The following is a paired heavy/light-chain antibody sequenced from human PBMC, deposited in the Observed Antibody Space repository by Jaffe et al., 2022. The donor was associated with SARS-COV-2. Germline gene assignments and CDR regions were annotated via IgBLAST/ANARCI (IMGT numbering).Heavy chain of an antibody. D-gene: IGHD6-13*01. V-gene: IGHV3-30*04. CDR3: ARDGPEAAGTSAPPRSRNYYYYMDV. CDR1: GFTFSSYA. CDR2: IAYDGSNK. Sequence: QVQLVDSGGGVVQPGRSLRLSCAASGFTFSSYAMHWVRQAPGKGLEWAAGIAYDGSNKQYGDSVKGRFTISRDNSKSTLYLQMSSLRAEDTAVYYCARDGPEAAGTSAPPRSRNYYYYMDVWGKGTTVTVSS. J-gene: IGHJ6*03.
Light chain of an antibody. CDR2: AAS. V-gene: IGKV1-12*01. CDR3: QQANSFPLT. J-gene: IGKJ4*01. Sequence: DIQMTQSPSSVSASVGDRVTITCRASQGINNWLAWYQRKPGKAPKLLIYAASSLQSGVPSRFSGSGSGTDFTLTISSLQPEDFATYYCQQANSFPLTFGGGTKVEIK. CDR1: QGINNW.